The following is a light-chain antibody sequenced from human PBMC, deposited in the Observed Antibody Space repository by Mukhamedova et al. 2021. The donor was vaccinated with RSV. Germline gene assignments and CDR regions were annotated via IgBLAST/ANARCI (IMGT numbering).Light chain of an antibody. CDR2: EVS. CDR3: SSYTSSSTRVV. J-gene: IGLJ2*01. CDR1: SSDVGGYNY. V-gene: IGLV2-14*01. Sequence: GTSSDVGGYNYVSWYQQHPGKAPKLMIYEVSNRPSGVSNRFSGSKSGNTASLTISGLQAEDEADYYCSSYTSSSTRVVFGGGTKL.